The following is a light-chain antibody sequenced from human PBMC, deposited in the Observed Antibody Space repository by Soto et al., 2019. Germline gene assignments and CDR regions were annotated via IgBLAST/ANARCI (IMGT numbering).Light chain of an antibody. V-gene: IGLV1-40*01. Sequence: QSVLTQPPSVSGAPGQRVTISCTGSSSNIGAGYDVHWYQQLPGTAPKLLIYGNSNRPSGVPDRFSGSKSGNTASLTISGLQADDEADYYCCSYAGSYTWVFGGGTKLTVL. J-gene: IGLJ3*02. CDR1: SSNIGAGYD. CDR2: GNS. CDR3: CSYAGSYTWV.